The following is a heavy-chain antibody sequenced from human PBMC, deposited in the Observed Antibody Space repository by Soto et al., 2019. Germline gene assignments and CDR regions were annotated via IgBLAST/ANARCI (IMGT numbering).Heavy chain of an antibody. CDR3: AKDFYSTSYSTSSFSAFDF. J-gene: IGHJ3*01. D-gene: IGHD6-6*01. CDR1: GFSFSTNS. V-gene: IGHV3-23*01. Sequence: EVQLLESGGGLVQPGGSLRLSCAASGFSFSTNSMSWVRQAPGKGLEWVSGISASGGDTYYADSVKGRFTISRDNSKNHLYLQMNSLRAGDTAVYYCAKDFYSTSYSTSSFSAFDFWGQGTVVTVSS. CDR2: ISASGGDT.